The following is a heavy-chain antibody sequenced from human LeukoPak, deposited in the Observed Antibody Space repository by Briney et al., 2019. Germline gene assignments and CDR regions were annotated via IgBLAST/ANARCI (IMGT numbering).Heavy chain of an antibody. Sequence: SETLSLTCAVYGGSFSGYYWSWIRQPPGKGLEWIGEINHSGSTNYNPSLKSRVTISVDTSKNQFSLKLSSVTAADTAVYYCGVLIAAAGYLDPWGQGTLVTVSS. D-gene: IGHD6-13*01. CDR1: GGSFSGYY. CDR2: INHSGST. J-gene: IGHJ5*02. V-gene: IGHV4-34*01. CDR3: GVLIAAAGYLDP.